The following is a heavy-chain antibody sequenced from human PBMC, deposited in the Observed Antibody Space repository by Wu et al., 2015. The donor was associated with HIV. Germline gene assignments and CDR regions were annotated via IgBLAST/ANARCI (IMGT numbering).Heavy chain of an antibody. J-gene: IGHJ5*02. Sequence: QVQLVQSGAEVKKPGSSVKVSCKASGGTFSSYAISWVRQAPGQGLEWMGGIIPIFGTANYAQKFQGRVTITTDESTSTAYMELSSLRSEDTAVYYCASSITMIALDSGFDPWGQGTLVTVSS. CDR1: GGTFSSYA. V-gene: IGHV1-69*05. CDR3: ASSITMIALDSGFDP. CDR2: IIPIFGTA. D-gene: IGHD3-22*01.